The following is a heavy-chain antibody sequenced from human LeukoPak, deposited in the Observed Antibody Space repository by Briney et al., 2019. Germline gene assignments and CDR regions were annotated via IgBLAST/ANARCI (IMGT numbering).Heavy chain of an antibody. D-gene: IGHD1-26*01. CDR2: ITGSGDTT. CDR3: AKDPAGGSQGYFDN. V-gene: IGHV3-23*01. Sequence: PGGSLRLSCAASGFTFGSYAMSWVRQAPRKGLEWVSAITGSGDTTYYAYSVKGRFTISRDNSENTLSLQMNSLRAEDTAVYYCAKDPAGGSQGYFDNWGQGTLVTVSS. J-gene: IGHJ4*02. CDR1: GFTFGSYA.